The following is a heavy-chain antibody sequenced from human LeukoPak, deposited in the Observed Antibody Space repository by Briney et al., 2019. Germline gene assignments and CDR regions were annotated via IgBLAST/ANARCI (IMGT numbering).Heavy chain of an antibody. CDR2: ISAYNGNT. CDR3: ARRRARSNWFDP. CDR1: GYTFTSYG. Sequence: VASVEVSCKASGYTFTSYGISWVRQAPGQGLEWMGWISAYNGNTNYAQKLQGRVTMTTDTSTSTAYMELSSLRSEDTAVYYCARRRARSNWFDPWGQGTLVTVSS. V-gene: IGHV1-18*01. D-gene: IGHD2-15*01. J-gene: IGHJ5*02.